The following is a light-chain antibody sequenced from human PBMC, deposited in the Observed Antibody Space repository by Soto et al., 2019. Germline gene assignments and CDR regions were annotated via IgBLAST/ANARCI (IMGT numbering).Light chain of an antibody. CDR3: ATWDDSLNGLI. CDR2: SNN. J-gene: IGLJ2*01. V-gene: IGLV1-44*01. CDR1: SSNIKTNG. Sequence: QSVLTQPPSASGTPGQRVTISFSGGSSNIKTNGVSWYQQVPGAAPKLLIYSNNQRPSGAPDRFSGSKSGTSASLAISGLQSEDEATYHCATWDDSLNGLIFGGGTKLTVL.